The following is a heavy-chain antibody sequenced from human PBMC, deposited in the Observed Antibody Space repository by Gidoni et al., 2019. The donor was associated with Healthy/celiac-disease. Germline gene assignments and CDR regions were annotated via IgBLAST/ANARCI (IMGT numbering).Heavy chain of an antibody. CDR1: GCTFSSYA. V-gene: IGHV3-30-3*01. D-gene: IGHD3-22*01. Sequence: QVQLVESGGGVVQPGRSLRLSCAASGCTFSSYAMHWVRQAPGKGLEWVAVISYDGSNKYYADSVKGRFTISRDNSKNTLYLQMNSLRAEDTAVYYCARAMAVTMIVDLNWFDPWGQGTLVTVSS. J-gene: IGHJ5*02. CDR2: ISYDGSNK. CDR3: ARAMAVTMIVDLNWFDP.